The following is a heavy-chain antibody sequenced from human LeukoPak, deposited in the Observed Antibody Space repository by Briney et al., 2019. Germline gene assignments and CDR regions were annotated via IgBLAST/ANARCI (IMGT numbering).Heavy chain of an antibody. Sequence: GRSLSLLCAASVFIFSMFAMFWVRQASGKGLEWVAIISNDGSNEYYADSVEGRFTISRDNSKNTLYLQMNSLRAEDTAVYYCARGQLWLLSYWGQGTLVTVSS. CDR2: ISNDGSNE. V-gene: IGHV3-30-3*01. D-gene: IGHD5-18*01. CDR3: ARGQLWLLSY. CDR1: VFIFSMFA. J-gene: IGHJ4*02.